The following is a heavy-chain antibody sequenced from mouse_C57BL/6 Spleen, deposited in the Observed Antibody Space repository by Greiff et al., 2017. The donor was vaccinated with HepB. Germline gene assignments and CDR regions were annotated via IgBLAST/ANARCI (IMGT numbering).Heavy chain of an antibody. Sequence: QVQLQQPGAELVKPGASVKLSCKASGYTFTSYWMHGVKQRPGQGREWIGMIHPNSGSTNYNEKFKSKATLTVDKSSITAYRQLSSLTSEDSSVYYCARCSNSAWFAYWGQGTLVTVSA. J-gene: IGHJ3*01. CDR3: ARCSNSAWFAY. D-gene: IGHD2-5*01. CDR2: IHPNSGST. CDR1: GYTFTSYW. V-gene: IGHV1-64*01.